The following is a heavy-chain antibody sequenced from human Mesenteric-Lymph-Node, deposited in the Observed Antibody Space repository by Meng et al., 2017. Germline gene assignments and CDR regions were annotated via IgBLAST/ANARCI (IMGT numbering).Heavy chain of an antibody. D-gene: IGHD6-19*01. CDR3: AAATYSGDWTAERDY. CDR2: MFSDGTT. V-gene: IGHV3-53*04. CDR1: GFTFSSYE. J-gene: IGHJ4*02. Sequence: GESLKISCAASGFTFSSYEMNWVRQAPGKGLEWVSVMFSDGTTYYKDSVKGRFTISRHNSKNTLYLQMNSLRIEDTAVYYCAAATYSGDWTAERDYWGQGTLVTVSS.